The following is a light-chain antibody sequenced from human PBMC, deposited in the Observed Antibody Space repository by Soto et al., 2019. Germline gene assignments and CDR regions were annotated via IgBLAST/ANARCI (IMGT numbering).Light chain of an antibody. V-gene: IGLV2-23*01. CDR3: CSYAGSSTLV. Sequence: QSVLTQPASVSGSPGQSITISCTGTSSDFGSYNLVSWYQQHPGKDPKLMIYEGSKRPSGVSDRFSGSKSGYTASLTISGLQAEDEADYYCCSYAGSSTLVFGGGTKLTVL. CDR1: SSDFGSYNL. J-gene: IGLJ2*01. CDR2: EGS.